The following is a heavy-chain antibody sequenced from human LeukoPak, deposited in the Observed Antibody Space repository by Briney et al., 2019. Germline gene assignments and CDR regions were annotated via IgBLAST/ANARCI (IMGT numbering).Heavy chain of an antibody. V-gene: IGHV4-34*01. CDR2: INHSGST. CDR3: ARATGPFYYYYSMDV. CDR1: GGSFSGYY. Sequence: SETLSLTCAVYGGSFSGYYWSWIRQPPGKGLEWIGEINHSGSTNYNPSLKSRVTISVDTSKNQFSLKLSSVTAADTAVYYCARATGPFYYYYSMDVWGQGTTVTVSS. D-gene: IGHD3-9*01. J-gene: IGHJ6*02.